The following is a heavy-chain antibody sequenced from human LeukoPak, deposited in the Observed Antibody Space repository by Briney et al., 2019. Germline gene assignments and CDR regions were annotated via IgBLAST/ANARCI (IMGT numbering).Heavy chain of an antibody. CDR3: ARGAPDFWSVYYMDV. CDR2: MNPNSGNT. V-gene: IGHV1-8*03. Sequence: ASVKVSCKASGYTFTSYVINWVRQATGQGLEWMGWMNPNSGNTGYAQKFQGRVTITRNTSISTAYMELSSLRSEDTAVYYCARGAPDFWSVYYMDVWGKGTTVTVSS. J-gene: IGHJ6*03. D-gene: IGHD3-3*01. CDR1: GYTFTSYV.